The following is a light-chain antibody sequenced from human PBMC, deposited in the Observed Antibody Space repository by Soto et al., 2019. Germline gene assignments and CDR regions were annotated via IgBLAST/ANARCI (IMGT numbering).Light chain of an antibody. J-gene: IGKJ1*01. CDR3: QHYNSYSEA. CDR1: QSVSSNY. V-gene: IGKV3-20*01. CDR2: RAS. Sequence: EIVLTQSPGTLSLSPGERATLSCRASQSVSSNYLAWYQQKPGQAPKVLIYRASIRATGIPDRFTGSGSGTDFTLTISSLQPDDFATYYCQHYNSYSEAFGQGTKV.